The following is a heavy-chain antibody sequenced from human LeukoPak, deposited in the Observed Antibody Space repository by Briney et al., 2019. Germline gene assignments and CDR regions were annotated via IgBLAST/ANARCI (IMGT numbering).Heavy chain of an antibody. V-gene: IGHV4-31*03. D-gene: IGHD3-10*01. CDR1: GGSISSGGYY. Sequence: SETLSLTCTVSGGSISSGGYYWSWIRQHPGKGLEWIGYIYYSGSTYYNPSLKSRVTISVDTSKNQFSLKLSSATAADTAVYYCARRYGSAYNWFDPWGQGTLVTVSS. CDR2: IYYSGST. J-gene: IGHJ5*02. CDR3: ARRYGSAYNWFDP.